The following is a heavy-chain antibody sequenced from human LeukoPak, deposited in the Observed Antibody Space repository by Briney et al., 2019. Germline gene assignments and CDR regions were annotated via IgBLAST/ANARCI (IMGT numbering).Heavy chain of an antibody. Sequence: KSSETLSLTCTVSGYSISSGYYWGWIRQPPGKGLEWIGSIYHSGSTNYNPSLKSRVTISVDTPKNQFSLKLSSVTAADTAVYYCARGRRWLGAFDIWGQGTMVTVSS. CDR3: ARGRRWLGAFDI. J-gene: IGHJ3*02. CDR2: IYHSGST. D-gene: IGHD5-12*01. V-gene: IGHV4-38-2*02. CDR1: GYSISSGYY.